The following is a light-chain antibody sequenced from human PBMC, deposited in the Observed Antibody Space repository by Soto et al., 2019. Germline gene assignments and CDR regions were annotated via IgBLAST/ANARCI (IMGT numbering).Light chain of an antibody. CDR2: YAS. J-gene: IGKJ1*01. Sequence: EIVLTQSPSTLSLSPGEGATLSCRDSQSVSNYLVWYQQKPCQAPRLLIYYASNRATGIPARFSGSGSGTDLTLPFTSLDPEGFALEYCQECVKSAWAFSPGTKVEI. CDR1: QSVSNY. V-gene: IGKV3-11*01. CDR3: QECVKSAWA.